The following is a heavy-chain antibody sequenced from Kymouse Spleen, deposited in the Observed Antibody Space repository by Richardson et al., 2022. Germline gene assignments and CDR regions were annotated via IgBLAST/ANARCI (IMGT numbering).Heavy chain of an antibody. CDR2: INHSGST. CDR3: ARGGVTPTWIQLWYFDY. Sequence: QVQLQQWGAGLLKPSETLSLTCAVYGGSFSGYYWSWIRQPPGKGLEWIGEINHSGSTNYNPSLKSRVTISVDTSKNQFSLKLSSVTAADTAVYYCARGGVTPTWIQLWYFDYWGQGTLVTVSS. V-gene: IGHV4-34*01. J-gene: IGHJ4*02. D-gene: IGHD5-18,IGHD5-18*01. CDR1: GGSFSGYY.